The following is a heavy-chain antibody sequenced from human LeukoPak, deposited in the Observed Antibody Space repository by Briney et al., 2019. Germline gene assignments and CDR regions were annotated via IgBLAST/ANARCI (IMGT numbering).Heavy chain of an antibody. J-gene: IGHJ1*01. D-gene: IGHD2-2*01. Sequence: GGSLRLSCAASGFTFSSYVMHWVRQAPGKGLQWVAVIWYDGSNKYYADSVKGRFTISRGNSENTLFLQMNSLKAEDTAVYYCARDHCTSTSCYLQHWGQGTLVTVSS. CDR1: GFTFSSYV. CDR2: IWYDGSNK. V-gene: IGHV3-33*01. CDR3: ARDHCTSTSCYLQH.